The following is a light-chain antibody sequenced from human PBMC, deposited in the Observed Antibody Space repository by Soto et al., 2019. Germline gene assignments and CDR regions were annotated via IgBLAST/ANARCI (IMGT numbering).Light chain of an antibody. CDR2: EVT. V-gene: IGLV2-8*01. CDR1: SSDIGHYNF. J-gene: IGLJ1*01. CDR3: SSYGGNNNLG. Sequence: QSALTQPPSASGSPGQSVTISCSGTSSDIGHYNFVSWYQQYPGRAPKLIIYEVTKRPSGVPDRFSGSRSGNTASLTVSGLQAEDEADYYCSSYGGNNNLGFGTGTKLTVL.